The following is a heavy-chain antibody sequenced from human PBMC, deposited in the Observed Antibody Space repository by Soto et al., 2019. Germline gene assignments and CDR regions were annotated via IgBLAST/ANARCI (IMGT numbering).Heavy chain of an antibody. CDR2: IYFRGTT. CDR3: ARMNYYDTSGYTFDY. D-gene: IGHD3-22*01. CDR1: CSSIFSNN. Sequence: SATMSLTCSLCCSSIFSNNWTWIQYPSGKVLECICYIYFRGTTNYNPSLKSRVTMSADSSKNQFSLKLNSVTAADTAVYYCARMNYYDTSGYTFDYWGQGMMVTVS. V-gene: IGHV4-59*01. J-gene: IGHJ4*02.